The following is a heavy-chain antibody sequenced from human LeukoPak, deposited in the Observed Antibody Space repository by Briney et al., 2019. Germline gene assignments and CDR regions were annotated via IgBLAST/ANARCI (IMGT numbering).Heavy chain of an antibody. CDR2: ISWNSGSTI. CDR1: GFTFDDYA. CDR3: AELGITMIGGV. Sequence: GGSLRLSCAASGFTFDDYAMHWVRQAPGKGLEWVSGISWNSGSTIYYADSVKGRFTISRDNAKNSLYLQMNSLRAEDTAVYYCAELGITMIGGVWGKGTTVTISS. V-gene: IGHV3-9*01. J-gene: IGHJ6*04. D-gene: IGHD3-10*02.